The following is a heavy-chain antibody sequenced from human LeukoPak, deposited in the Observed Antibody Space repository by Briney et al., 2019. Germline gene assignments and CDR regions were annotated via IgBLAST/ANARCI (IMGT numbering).Heavy chain of an antibody. CDR3: VRDTITYDIFTGSPDY. J-gene: IGHJ4*02. Sequence: TGGSLRLSCEASGFTFSKYGMHWVRQAPGKGLEWVSTIRYDGSKEYYADSVRGRFTISRDNSGNTLFLQMDSLGAEDTAVYFCVRDTITYDIFTGSPDYWGQGTLVIVSS. V-gene: IGHV3-30*02. D-gene: IGHD3-9*01. CDR1: GFTFSKYG. CDR2: IRYDGSKE.